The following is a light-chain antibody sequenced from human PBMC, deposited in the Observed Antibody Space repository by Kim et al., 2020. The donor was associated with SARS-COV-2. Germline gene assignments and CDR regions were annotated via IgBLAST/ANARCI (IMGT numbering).Light chain of an antibody. CDR3: GTWDNSLSAVV. CDR2: DND. J-gene: IGLJ2*01. CDR1: SSNIANNH. V-gene: IGLV1-51*01. Sequence: GQKVTISCSGSSSNIANNHVAWYQQVPGTAPKLLIYDNDKRPSGISDRFSGSKSGTSATLSITGLQTGDEADYHCGTWDNSLSAVVFGGGTKVTVL.